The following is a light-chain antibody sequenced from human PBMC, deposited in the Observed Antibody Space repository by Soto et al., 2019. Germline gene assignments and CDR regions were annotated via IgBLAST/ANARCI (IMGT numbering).Light chain of an antibody. Sequence: QSALTQPASVSGSPGQSITISCTGTSSDVGTYNLVSWYQQHPGKAPKLMISEVSKRPSGVSNRFSGSKSGNTASLTISGLQVEDEADYYCCSYVGSRTYVFGTGTKVTV. CDR1: SSDVGTYNL. CDR3: CSYVGSRTYV. V-gene: IGLV2-23*02. J-gene: IGLJ1*01. CDR2: EVS.